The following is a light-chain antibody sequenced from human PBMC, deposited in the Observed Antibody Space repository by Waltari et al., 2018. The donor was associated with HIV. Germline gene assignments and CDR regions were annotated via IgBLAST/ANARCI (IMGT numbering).Light chain of an antibody. CDR1: SSDVGGYNY. J-gene: IGLJ2*01. Sequence: QSALTQPPSASGSLGQSLTISCTGTSSDVGGYNYVSWYQQHPGKVPKLMIYEVNKRPSGVPDRFSGSKSGNTASLTVSGLQTEDEADYYCSSYAGARVVFGGGTKLTVL. CDR3: SSYAGARVV. CDR2: EVN. V-gene: IGLV2-8*01.